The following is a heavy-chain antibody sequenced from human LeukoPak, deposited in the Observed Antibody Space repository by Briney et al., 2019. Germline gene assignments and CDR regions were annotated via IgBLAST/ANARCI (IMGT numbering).Heavy chain of an antibody. CDR3: ARDLPSWGSGSYQKIYYYYYGMDV. D-gene: IGHD3-10*01. J-gene: IGHJ6*02. CDR2: IWYDGSNK. Sequence: GGSLRLSCAASGFTFSSHGMHWVRQAPGKGLEWVAVIWYDGSNKYYADSVKGRFTISRDNSKNTLYLQMNSLRAEDTAVYYCARDLPSWGSGSYQKIYYYYYGMDVWGQGTTVTVSS. V-gene: IGHV3-33*01. CDR1: GFTFSSHG.